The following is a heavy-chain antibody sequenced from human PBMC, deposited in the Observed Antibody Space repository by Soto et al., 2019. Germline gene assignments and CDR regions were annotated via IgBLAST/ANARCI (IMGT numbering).Heavy chain of an antibody. Sequence: SETLSLTCTVSGGSISSGGYYWSWIRQHPGKGLEWIGYIYYSGSTYYNPSLKSRVTISVDTSKNQFSLKLSSVTAADTAVYYCARDRVELRLADYYYYGMDVWGQGTTVTVSS. CDR1: GGSISSGGYY. CDR3: ARDRVELRLADYYYYGMDV. J-gene: IGHJ6*02. D-gene: IGHD1-7*01. V-gene: IGHV4-31*02. CDR2: IYYSGST.